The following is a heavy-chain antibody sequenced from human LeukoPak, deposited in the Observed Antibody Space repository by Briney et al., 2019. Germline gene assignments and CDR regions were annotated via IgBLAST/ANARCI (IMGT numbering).Heavy chain of an antibody. CDR3: AKAARIAAAEEHY. CDR2: IYSGGST. CDR1: GFTVSSNY. J-gene: IGHJ4*02. Sequence: GGSLRLSCAASGFTVSSNYMSWVRQAPGKGLEWVSLIYSGGSTYYADSVKGRFTISRDNSKNTLYLQMNSLRAEDTAVYYCAKAARIAAAEEHYWGQGTLVTVSS. D-gene: IGHD6-13*01. V-gene: IGHV3-53*01.